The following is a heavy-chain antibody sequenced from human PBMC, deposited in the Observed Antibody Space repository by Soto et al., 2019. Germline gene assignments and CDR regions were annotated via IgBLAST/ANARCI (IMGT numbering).Heavy chain of an antibody. J-gene: IGHJ4*02. Sequence: QVQLVESGGGLVKPGGSLRLSCAASGFTFSDYYMSWIRQAPGKGLEWVSYISSSGSTIYYADSVKGRFTISRDNAKNSXNLKMNSLRAEDTAVYYCARGPYDYVWGSDPPHFDYWGQGTLVTVSS. CDR3: ARGPYDYVWGSDPPHFDY. V-gene: IGHV3-11*01. CDR1: GFTFSDYY. CDR2: ISSSGSTI. D-gene: IGHD3-16*02.